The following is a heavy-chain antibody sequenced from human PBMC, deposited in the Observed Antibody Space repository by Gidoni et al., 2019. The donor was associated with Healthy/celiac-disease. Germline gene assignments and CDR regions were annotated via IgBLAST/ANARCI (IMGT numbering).Heavy chain of an antibody. CDR1: GGSFSGYY. V-gene: IGHV4-34*01. Sequence: QVQLQQWGAGLLKPSETLSLTCAVYGGSFSGYYWSWIRQPPGKGLEWIGEINHSGSTNYNPSLKSRVTISVDTSKNQFSLKLSSVTAADTAVYYCARGPARRITMIVAHSRGNYYYYMDVWGKGTTVTVSS. D-gene: IGHD3-22*01. J-gene: IGHJ6*03. CDR2: INHSGST. CDR3: ARGPARRITMIVAHSRGNYYYYMDV.